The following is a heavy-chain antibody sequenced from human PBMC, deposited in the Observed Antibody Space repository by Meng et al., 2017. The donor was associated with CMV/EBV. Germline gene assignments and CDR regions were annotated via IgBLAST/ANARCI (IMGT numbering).Heavy chain of an antibody. D-gene: IGHD1-1*01. Sequence: ASVKVSCKASGGSLSAYATSWVRQAPGQGLEWIGGIIPIPDVTNYAQKFQGRVTITADRSTSTAYLELNSLRSEDTAVYYCARGHYPQLAPDYYYGLDVWGQGTTVTVSS. J-gene: IGHJ6*02. CDR1: GGSLSAYA. CDR2: IIPIPDVT. V-gene: IGHV1-69*10. CDR3: ARGHYPQLAPDYYYGLDV.